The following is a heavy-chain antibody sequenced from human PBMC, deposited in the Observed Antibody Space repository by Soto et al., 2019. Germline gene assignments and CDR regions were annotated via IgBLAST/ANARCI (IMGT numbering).Heavy chain of an antibody. V-gene: IGHV1-69*08. CDR3: AREEYYYGSGACFDY. D-gene: IGHD3-10*01. Sequence: QVQLVQSGAEVKKPGSSVKVSCKASGGTFSSYTISWVRQAPGQGLEWMGRIIPILGIANYAQKFQGRMTITADKSTSTAYMELRSLRSEDTAVYYCAREEYYYGSGACFDYWGQGTLVTVSS. J-gene: IGHJ4*02. CDR1: GGTFSSYT. CDR2: IIPILGIA.